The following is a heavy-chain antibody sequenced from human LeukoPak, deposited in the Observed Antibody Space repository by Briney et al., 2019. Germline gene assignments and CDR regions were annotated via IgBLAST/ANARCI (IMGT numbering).Heavy chain of an antibody. V-gene: IGHV4-34*01. J-gene: IGHJ4*02. CDR1: GGSFSGYY. CDR2: INHSGST. CDR3: ARGLVDYVGGSYRYTYYFDY. Sequence: SETLSLTCAVYGGSFSGYYWSWIRQPPGKGLEWIGEINHSGSTNYNPSLKSRVTISVDTSKNQFSLKLSSVTAADTAVYYCARGLVDYVGGSYRYTYYFDYWGQGTLVTVSS. D-gene: IGHD3-16*02.